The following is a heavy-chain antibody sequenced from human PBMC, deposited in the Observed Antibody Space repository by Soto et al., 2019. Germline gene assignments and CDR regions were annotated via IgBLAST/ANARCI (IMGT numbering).Heavy chain of an antibody. CDR3: AKCLTNLPAAGTGGDY. V-gene: IGHV3-23*01. CDR2: ISGSGGST. Sequence: EVQLLESGGSLVQPGGSLRLSCAASGFTFRNYAMSWVRQAPGKGLEWVSVISGSGGSTYYADSVKGRFTISRDNAKNTRYLQMNSLRAEDTAVYYCAKCLTNLPAAGTGGDYWCQGTLVTVSS. CDR1: GFTFRNYA. J-gene: IGHJ4*02. D-gene: IGHD6-13*01.